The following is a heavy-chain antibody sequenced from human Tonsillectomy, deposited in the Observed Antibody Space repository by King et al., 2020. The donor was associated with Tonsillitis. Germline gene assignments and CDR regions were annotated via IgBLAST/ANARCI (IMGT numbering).Heavy chain of an antibody. CDR1: GFTFSGYC. V-gene: IGHV3-11*01. CDR2: ISRSGRTI. J-gene: IGHJ4*02. Sequence: VQLVESGGGSVKPGGSLRLSCATSGFTFSGYCMSWIRQAPGKGLEWVSYISRSGRTIYYADSVKGRFTISRDNTEKSLYLQMNSLRAEDTAVYYCGRDGGSDGDPRPYFFDYWGQGALVTVSS. CDR3: GRDGGSDGDPRPYFFDY. D-gene: IGHD4-17*01.